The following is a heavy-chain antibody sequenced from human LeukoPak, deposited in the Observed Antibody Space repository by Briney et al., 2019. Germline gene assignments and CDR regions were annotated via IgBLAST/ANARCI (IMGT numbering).Heavy chain of an antibody. J-gene: IGHJ4*02. D-gene: IGHD6-19*01. CDR3: ARVQYSSGWYLPKYYFDY. CDR1: GGSFSGYY. V-gene: IGHV4-34*01. Sequence: ASETLSLTCAVYGGSFSGYYWSWIRQPPGKGLEWIGEINHSGSTNYNPSLKSRVTISVDTSKNQFSLKLSSVTAADTAVYYCARVQYSSGWYLPKYYFDYWGQGTLVTVSS. CDR2: INHSGST.